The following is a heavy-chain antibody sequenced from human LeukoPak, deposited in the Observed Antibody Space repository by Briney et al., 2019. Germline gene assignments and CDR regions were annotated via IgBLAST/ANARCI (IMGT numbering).Heavy chain of an antibody. D-gene: IGHD3-10*02. CDR2: INPNSGGT. Sequence: ASVKVSCKASGYTFTAYMHWVRQAPGQGLEWMGWINPNSGGTNYAQKFQGRVTMTRDTSISTAYMELSRLRSDDTAVYYCARDGRSEAGVPGYYGMDVWGQGTTVTVSS. J-gene: IGHJ6*02. CDR3: ARDGRSEAGVPGYYGMDV. CDR1: GYTFTAY. V-gene: IGHV1-2*02.